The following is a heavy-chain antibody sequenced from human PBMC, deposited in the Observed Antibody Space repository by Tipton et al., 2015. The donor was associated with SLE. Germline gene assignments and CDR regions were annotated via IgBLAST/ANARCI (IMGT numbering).Heavy chain of an antibody. D-gene: IGHD6-19*01. V-gene: IGHV4-4*02. J-gene: IGHJ6*02. CDR2: IFHSGST. Sequence: TLSLTCAVSGDSISSGNWWTWVRQPPGKRLEWIGEIFHSGSTDYNPSLRSRVTISVDKSKNQFSLKLTSVTAADTAVYYCARGRSSGWPSYKFYGLDVWGHGTTVTVSS. CDR1: GDSISSGNW. CDR3: ARGRSSGWPSYKFYGLDV.